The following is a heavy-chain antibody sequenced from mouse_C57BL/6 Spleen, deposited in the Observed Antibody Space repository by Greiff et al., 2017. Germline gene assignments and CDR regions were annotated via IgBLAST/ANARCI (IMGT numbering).Heavy chain of an antibody. D-gene: IGHD1-1*01. J-gene: IGHJ2*01. V-gene: IGHV1-81*01. CDR3: ARLAITTVVDY. CDR2: IYPRSGNT. Sequence: QVQLKQSGAELARPGASVKLSCKASGYTFTSYGISWVKQRTGQGLEWIGEIYPRSGNTYYNEKFKGKATLTADKSSSTAYMELRSLTSEDSAVYFCARLAITTVVDYWGQGTTLTVSS. CDR1: GYTFTSYG.